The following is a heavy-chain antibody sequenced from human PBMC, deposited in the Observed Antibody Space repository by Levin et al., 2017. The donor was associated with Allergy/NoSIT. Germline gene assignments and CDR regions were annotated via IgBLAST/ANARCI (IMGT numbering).Heavy chain of an antibody. J-gene: IGHJ4*02. V-gene: IGHV4-38-2*01. D-gene: IGHD1-26*01. Sequence: PGESLKISCAVSGYSITSDYYWGWIRQPPGKGLEWIGSIYHSGNTYYNPSLKSRVTISVDTSKNQFSLKLSPVTAADTAVFYCARLYSGSSPGHFDYWGQGTLVTVSS. CDR2: IYHSGNT. CDR1: GYSITSDYY. CDR3: ARLYSGSSPGHFDY.